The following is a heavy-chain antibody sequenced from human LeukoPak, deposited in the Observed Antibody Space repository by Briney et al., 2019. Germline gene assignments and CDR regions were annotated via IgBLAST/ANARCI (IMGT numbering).Heavy chain of an antibody. J-gene: IGHJ4*02. CDR3: AKDVFPGSHYGGNTGVY. V-gene: IGHV3-23*01. D-gene: IGHD4-23*01. CDR1: GFTFSSYA. Sequence: PGGSLRLSCAASGFTFSSYAMSWVRQAPGKGPEWVSAISGSGGSTYYADSVKGRFTISRDNSKNTLYLQMNSLRAEDTAVYYCAKDVFPGSHYGGNTGVYWGQGTLVTVSS. CDR2: ISGSGGST.